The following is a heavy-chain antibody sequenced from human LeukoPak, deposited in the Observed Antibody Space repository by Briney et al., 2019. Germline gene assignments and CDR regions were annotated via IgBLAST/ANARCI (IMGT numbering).Heavy chain of an antibody. D-gene: IGHD3-22*01. CDR1: GYTFTGYY. Sequence: ASVKVSCKTSGYTFTGYYMHWVRQAPGQGLEWMGWINPNSGGTNYAEKFQGRVTMTRDSSINTAYMELSSLRSDDTAVYYCAKPYDRGAYYPDYWGQGTLVTVSS. CDR2: INPNSGGT. V-gene: IGHV1-2*02. CDR3: AKPYDRGAYYPDY. J-gene: IGHJ4*02.